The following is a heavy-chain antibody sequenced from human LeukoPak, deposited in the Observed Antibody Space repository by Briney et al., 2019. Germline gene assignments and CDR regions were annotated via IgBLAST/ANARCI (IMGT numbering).Heavy chain of an antibody. CDR3: ARDSGRAAADVYFDY. V-gene: IGHV3-48*01. D-gene: IGHD6-13*01. CDR2: ISSSSSTI. CDR1: GFTFSTYS. J-gene: IGHJ4*02. Sequence: GGSLRLSCAASGFTFSTYSMNWVRQAPGKGLEWVSYISSSSSTIYYADSVKGRFTISRDNAKNSLYLQMNSLRAEDTAVYYCARDSGRAAADVYFDYWGQGTLVTVSS.